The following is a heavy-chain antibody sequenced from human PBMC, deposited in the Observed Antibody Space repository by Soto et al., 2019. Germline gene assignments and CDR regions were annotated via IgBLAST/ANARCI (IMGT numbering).Heavy chain of an antibody. CDR2: ISYDGSSK. V-gene: IGHV3-30-3*01. Sequence: QVQLVESGGGVVQPGTSLRLSCAASGFIFSTYAMHWVRQAPGKGLEWVAAISYDGSSKYYADSVKGRFTISGDNSRNTLYLQMNSLIADDTAVYYCAREPPSSASHCDAFYVWGQGTMVTVSS. D-gene: IGHD1-26*01. CDR1: GFIFSTYA. CDR3: AREPPSSASHCDAFYV. J-gene: IGHJ3*01.